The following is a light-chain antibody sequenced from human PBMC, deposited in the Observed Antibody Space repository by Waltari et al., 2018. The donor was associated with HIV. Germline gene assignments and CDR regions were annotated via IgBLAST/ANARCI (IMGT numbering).Light chain of an antibody. CDR2: EVT. CDR3: SSYAGSNIWV. V-gene: IGLV2-23*02. CDR1: NSNVGSFKF. Sequence: QSALTQPASVSGSPGQSITISGTGTNSNVGSFKFVSWYQQHPGKAPRLMIYEVTKRPSGISNRFSGSKSGNTASLTISGLQAEDEAYYYCSSYAGSNIWVFGGGTKLTVL. J-gene: IGLJ3*02.